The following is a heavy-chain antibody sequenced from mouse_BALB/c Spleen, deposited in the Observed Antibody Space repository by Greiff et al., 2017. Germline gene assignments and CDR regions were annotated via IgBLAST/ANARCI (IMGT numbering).Heavy chain of an antibody. CDR2: SRNKANDYTT. CDR1: GFTFSDFY. CDR3: ARDATYGSSSPMDY. Sequence: DVKLVESGGGLVQPGGSLRLSCATSGFTFSDFYMEWVRQPPGKRLEWIAASRNKANDYTTEYSASVKGRFIVSRDTSQSILYLQMNALRAEDTAIYYCARDATYGSSSPMDYWGQGTSVTVSS. J-gene: IGHJ4*01. D-gene: IGHD1-1*01. V-gene: IGHV7-1*02.